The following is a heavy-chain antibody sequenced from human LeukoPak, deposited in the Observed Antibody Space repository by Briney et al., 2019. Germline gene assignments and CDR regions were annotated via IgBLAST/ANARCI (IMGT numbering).Heavy chain of an antibody. V-gene: IGHV3-23*01. D-gene: IGHD3/OR15-3a*01. CDR1: GFTFSSYA. CDR2: ISGSGGST. J-gene: IGHJ4*02. Sequence: SGGSLRLSCAASGFTFSSYAMSWVRQAPGKGLEWVSAISGSGGSTYYADSVKGRFTISRDNSKNILYLQMNSLRAEDTAVYYCAKEIGRLGVPLYDYWGRGTLVTASS. CDR3: AKEIGRLGVPLYDY.